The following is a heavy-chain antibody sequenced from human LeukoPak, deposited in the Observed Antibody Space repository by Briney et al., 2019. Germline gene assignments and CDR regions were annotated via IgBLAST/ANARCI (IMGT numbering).Heavy chain of an antibody. J-gene: IGHJ6*02. V-gene: IGHV1-2*02. CDR2: INPNSGGT. CDR3: ARDAAYLTMIVVVSGYYYGMDV. D-gene: IGHD3-22*01. Sequence: GASVKVSCKASGYTFTGYYMHWVRQAPGQGLEWMGWINPNSGGTNYAQKFQGRVTMTRDTSISTAYMELSRLRSDDTAVYYCARDAAYLTMIVVVSGYYYGMDVWGQGTTVTVSS. CDR1: GYTFTGYY.